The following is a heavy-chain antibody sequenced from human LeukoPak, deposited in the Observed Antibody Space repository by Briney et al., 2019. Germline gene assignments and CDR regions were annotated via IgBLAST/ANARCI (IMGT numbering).Heavy chain of an antibody. D-gene: IGHD1-26*01. J-gene: IGHJ4*02. CDR2: ISASGAST. Sequence: GGSLRLSCAASGFTFSSSAMSWVRQAPGKGLEWVSGISASGASTYYADSVKGRFTISRDDSRNTLYLQMNSLRGDDTAVYYCAKDVGKWESLHFFDYWGQGTLVTVSS. V-gene: IGHV3-23*01. CDR3: AKDVGKWESLHFFDY. CDR1: GFTFSSSA.